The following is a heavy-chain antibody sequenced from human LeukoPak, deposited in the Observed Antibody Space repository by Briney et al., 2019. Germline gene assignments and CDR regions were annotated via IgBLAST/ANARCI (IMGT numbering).Heavy chain of an antibody. D-gene: IGHD3-9*01. CDR1: GGSISSYY. CDR2: PYYSGST. J-gene: IGHJ6*02. V-gene: IGHV4-59*01. CDR3: ARTSPATPLLRYFDWSSSPMDV. Sequence: PSGTLSLKCTVSGGSISSYYWSSIRQAPGKGLEWIGYPYYSGSTNYNPSLKSRVTISVGTSKNPFSLKLSSVTAADTAVYYCARTSPATPLLRYFDWSSSPMDVWGQGTTVTVSS.